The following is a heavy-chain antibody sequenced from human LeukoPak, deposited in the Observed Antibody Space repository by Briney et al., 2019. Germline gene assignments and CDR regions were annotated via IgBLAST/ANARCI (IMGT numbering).Heavy chain of an antibody. J-gene: IGHJ4*02. CDR1: RFTFRNHG. V-gene: IGHV3-33*01. Sequence: PGRSLRLSCAASRFTFRNHGMHWVRQAPGKGLEWVAVIWYDESDTYYTDSVKGRFTISRDNSKNTLYLQMNSLRVEDTAVYYCARDRSLRYFDYWGQGTVVTVSS. CDR3: ARDRSLRYFDY. CDR2: IWYDESDT.